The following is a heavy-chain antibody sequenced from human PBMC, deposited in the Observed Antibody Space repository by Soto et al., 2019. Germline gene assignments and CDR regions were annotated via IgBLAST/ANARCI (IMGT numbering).Heavy chain of an antibody. V-gene: IGHV3-30*18. D-gene: IGHD2-15*01. Sequence: QVQLVESGGGVVQPGRSLRLSCAASGFNFNKYAMHWVRQAPGKGLEWVAVISYDGSFEFYADSVKGRFTISRDNSKNTVFLQMNSLGPDDTAVYYCAKSPFIVVARFAIGAEDFQHWGQGTLVTVSS. CDR1: GFNFNKYA. J-gene: IGHJ1*01. CDR3: AKSPFIVVARFAIGAEDFQH. CDR2: ISYDGSFE.